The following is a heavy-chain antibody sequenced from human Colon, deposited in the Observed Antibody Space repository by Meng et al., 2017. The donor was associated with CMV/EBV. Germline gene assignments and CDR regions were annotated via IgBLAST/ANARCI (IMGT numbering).Heavy chain of an antibody. D-gene: IGHD5-12*01. CDR1: GFIFTSYT. CDR2: VSTSGRDI. J-gene: IGHJ5*02. CDR3: ARDGFTGYAGWFYP. Sequence: GGSLRLSCAASGFIFTSYTMNWVRQAPGKGLEWVSSVSTSGRDIFYADSVKGRFTLSRDNAKNSLYLQMDSLRAEDTAVYYCARDGFTGYAGWFYPWGQGTLVTVSS. V-gene: IGHV3-21*01.